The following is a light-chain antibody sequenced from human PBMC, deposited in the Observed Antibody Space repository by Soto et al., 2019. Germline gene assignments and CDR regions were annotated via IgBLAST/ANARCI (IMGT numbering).Light chain of an antibody. CDR2: DAS. CDR1: QDISNY. CDR3: QQYDNLPIT. V-gene: IGKV1-33*01. Sequence: DIPMTQSPSSLSASVGHRVTITCQASQDISNYLNWYQQKPGKAPKLLIYDASNLETGVPSRFSGSGSGTDFTFTISSLQPEDIATYYCQQYDNLPITFGQGTRLEIK. J-gene: IGKJ5*01.